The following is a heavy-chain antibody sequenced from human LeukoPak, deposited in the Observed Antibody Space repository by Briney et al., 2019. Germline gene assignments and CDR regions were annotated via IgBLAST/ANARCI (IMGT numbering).Heavy chain of an antibody. Sequence: GGSLRLSCAASGLNFSDYGLHWVRQAPGKGLEWVAGISYDGTSIHYTDSVRGRFTISRDNSQNMLYLQMKSLRAEDTAMYYSTLYFYDSSGLVRDYWGQGTLATVSS. CDR1: GLNFSDYG. D-gene: IGHD3-22*01. CDR2: ISYDGTSI. CDR3: TLYFYDSSGLVRDY. V-gene: IGHV3-30*04. J-gene: IGHJ4*02.